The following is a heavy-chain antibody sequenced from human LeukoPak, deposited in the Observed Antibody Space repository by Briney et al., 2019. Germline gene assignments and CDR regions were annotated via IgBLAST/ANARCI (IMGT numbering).Heavy chain of an antibody. CDR2: FDREDGET. D-gene: IGHD3-10*01. CDR3: TTDLFRGVTRCYYYGMDV. J-gene: IGHJ6*02. V-gene: IGHV1-24*01. CDR1: GYTLTELS. Sequence: ASVKVSCKVSGYTLTELSMHWVRQAPGKGLEWMGGFDREDGETIYAQKFQGRVTMTEDTSTDTAYMELSSLRSEDTAVYYCTTDLFRGVTRCYYYGMDVWGQRTTVTVSS.